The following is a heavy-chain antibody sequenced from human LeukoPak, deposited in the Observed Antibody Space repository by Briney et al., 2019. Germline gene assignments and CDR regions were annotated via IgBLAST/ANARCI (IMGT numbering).Heavy chain of an antibody. CDR2: MNPNSGNA. J-gene: IGHJ4*02. D-gene: IGHD3-22*01. V-gene: IGHV1-8*01. CDR3: ARDSHDSSGYSFDY. Sequence: RASVSVSCKASGYTFSSYDINWVQQATGQGLEWMGWMNPNSGNAGYAQKFQGRVTMTRDTSISTAYMELSRLRSDDTAVYYCARDSHDSSGYSFDYWGQGTLVTVSS. CDR1: GYTFSSYD.